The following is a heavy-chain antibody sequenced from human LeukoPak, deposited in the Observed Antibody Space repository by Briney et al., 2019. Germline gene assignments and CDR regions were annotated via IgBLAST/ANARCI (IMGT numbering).Heavy chain of an antibody. CDR1: GFTFSSYS. J-gene: IGHJ4*02. Sequence: GGSLRLSCAASGFTFSSYSMNWVRQAPGKGLEWVSSISGSSSYIYYADSVKGRFTISRDNAKNSLYLHMNSLRAEDTAVYYCAKVGDNWDFDYWGQGTLVSVSS. V-gene: IGHV3-21*06. D-gene: IGHD3-16*01. CDR2: ISGSSSYI. CDR3: AKVGDNWDFDY.